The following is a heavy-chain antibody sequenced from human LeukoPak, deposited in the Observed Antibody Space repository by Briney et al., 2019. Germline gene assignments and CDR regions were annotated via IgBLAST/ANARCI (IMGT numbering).Heavy chain of an antibody. CDR1: GYSISSGYY. CDR2: IYYSGST. Sequence: SETLSLTCAVSGYSISSGYYWGWIRQPPGKGLEWIGSIYYSGSTYYNPSLKSRVTISVDTSKNQFSLKLSSVTAADTAVYYCARHWGSHGDPYDYWGQGTLVTVSS. CDR3: ARHWGSHGDPYDY. V-gene: IGHV4-38-2*01. J-gene: IGHJ4*02. D-gene: IGHD2-21*01.